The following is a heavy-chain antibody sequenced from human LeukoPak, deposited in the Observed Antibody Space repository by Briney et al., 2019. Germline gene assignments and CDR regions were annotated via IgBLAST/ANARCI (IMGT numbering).Heavy chain of an antibody. CDR3: ARESYCGSGRTYYYYGMDV. V-gene: IGHV4-59*01. J-gene: IGHJ6*02. D-gene: IGHD3-10*01. CDR1: GGSISSYY. Sequence: SETLSLTCTVSGGSISSYYWSWIRQPPGKGLEWIGYIYYSGSTNYNPSLKSRVTISVDTSKNQFSLKLSSVTAADTAVYHCARESYCGSGRTYYYYGMDVWGQGTTVTVSS. CDR2: IYYSGST.